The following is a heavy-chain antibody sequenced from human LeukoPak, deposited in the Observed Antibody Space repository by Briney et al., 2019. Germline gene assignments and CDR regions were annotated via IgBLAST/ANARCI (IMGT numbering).Heavy chain of an antibody. V-gene: IGHV1-2*02. J-gene: IGHJ4*02. CDR1: GYTFTTS. CDR2: INPNSGGT. D-gene: IGHD2-15*01. CDR3: ARDSGLDY. Sequence: AXVKVSCKASGYTFTTSMHWVRPAPGQGVEWIGWINPNSGGTNYAQSFQGRVTMTSDTSINTAYMELSRLRSDDTAVYFCARDSGLDYWGQGTLVTVSS.